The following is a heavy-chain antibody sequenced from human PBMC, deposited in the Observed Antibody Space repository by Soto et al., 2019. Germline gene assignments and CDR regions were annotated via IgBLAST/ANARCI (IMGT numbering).Heavy chain of an antibody. CDR1: GGSISSSSNH. D-gene: IGHD4-17*01. CDR2: IYYSENT. CDR3: ATHPPYGPLDH. Sequence: QLQLQESGPGLVKPSETLSLTCTVSGGSISSSSNHWGWIRQPPGKGLEWIGNIYYSENTYYNSSLKSRVTISVDTSKNQFSLRLTSVTAADTAVYYCATHPPYGPLDHWGQGTLVTVSS. J-gene: IGHJ4*02. V-gene: IGHV4-39*01.